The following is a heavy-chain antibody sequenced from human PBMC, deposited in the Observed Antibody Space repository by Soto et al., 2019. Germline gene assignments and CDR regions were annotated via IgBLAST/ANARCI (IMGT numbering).Heavy chain of an antibody. CDR3: ARARGGDSGDYSSLFDR. CDR1: GGSVSIGDYL. J-gene: IGHJ5*02. Sequence: SETLSLTCTVFGGSVSIGDYLWSWIRQRPGKGLEWIRYIHDSGNTYYNPSLKSRVTISLDTSKNQFSLKVPSMTAADTAVYFCARARGGDSGDYSSLFDRWGQGNLVTVSS. V-gene: IGHV4-30-4*01. CDR2: IHDSGNT. D-gene: IGHD4-17*01.